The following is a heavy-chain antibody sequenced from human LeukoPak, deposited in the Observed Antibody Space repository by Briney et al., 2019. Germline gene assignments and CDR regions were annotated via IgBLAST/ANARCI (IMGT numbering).Heavy chain of an antibody. V-gene: IGHV3-23*01. Sequence: SGGSLRLSCAASGFTFSSYAMSWVRQAPGKGLEWVSAISGSGGSTYYADSVKGRFTISRDNSKNTLYLQMNSLRAEDTALYYCARPYDYIWGSYRYMPPDYWGQGTLVTVSS. J-gene: IGHJ4*02. CDR3: ARPYDYIWGSYRYMPPDY. CDR1: GFTFSSYA. D-gene: IGHD3-16*02. CDR2: ISGSGGST.